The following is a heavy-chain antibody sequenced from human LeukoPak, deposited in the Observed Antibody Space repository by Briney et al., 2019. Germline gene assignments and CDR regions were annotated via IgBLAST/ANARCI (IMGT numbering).Heavy chain of an antibody. D-gene: IGHD2-8*01. Sequence: GGSLRLSCTASGFTFRTYSMNWVRQAPGQGLEWVSSFNSRGSDEYYADSVKGRFTISRDNAKNSLYLQMTSLRAKDTAVYYCAREGSIVPHQDLDSWGQGTLVSVS. CDR3: AREGSIVPHQDLDS. J-gene: IGHJ4*02. V-gene: IGHV3-21*01. CDR1: GFTFRTYS. CDR2: FNSRGSDE.